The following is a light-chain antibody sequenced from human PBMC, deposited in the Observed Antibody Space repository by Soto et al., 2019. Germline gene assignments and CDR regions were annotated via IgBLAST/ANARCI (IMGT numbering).Light chain of an antibody. CDR2: QTS. J-gene: IGKJ4*01. CDR3: QQRSNWPPVT. Sequence: EIVLTQSPATLSSFPGDRVTLSCRASQYINTRLAWYQHRPGQAPRLLIYQTSLRAAGIPARFSGSGSGTDFTLTISSLEPEDFGVYYCQQRSNWPPVTFGGGTKVDIK. V-gene: IGKV3-11*01. CDR1: QYINTR.